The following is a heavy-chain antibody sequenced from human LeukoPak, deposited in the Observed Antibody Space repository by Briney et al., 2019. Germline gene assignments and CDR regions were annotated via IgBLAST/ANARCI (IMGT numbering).Heavy chain of an antibody. CDR3: AREGVTTVTEYYFDY. CDR2: INPTSGVT. J-gene: IGHJ4*02. V-gene: IGHV1-2*02. CDR1: GYAFSGSY. Sequence: ASVKVSCKASGYAFSGSYIHWVRQAPGQGPERMGWINPTSGVTKYAQKFQGRVTMTRDTSIRTAYMDLSSLRSDDTAVYYCAREGVTTVTEYYFDYWGQGTLVTVSS. D-gene: IGHD4-17*01.